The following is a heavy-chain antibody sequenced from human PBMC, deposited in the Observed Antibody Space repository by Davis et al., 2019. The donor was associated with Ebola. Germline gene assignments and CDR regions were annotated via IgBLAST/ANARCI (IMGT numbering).Heavy chain of an antibody. V-gene: IGHV1-69*13. CDR1: GGTFSDYA. J-gene: IGHJ6*04. D-gene: IGHD2-2*02. CDR2: IVPVFKTT. Sequence: SVKVSCKASGGTFSDYAIHWVRQAPRQGLEWMGGIVPVFKTTHYSQQFQGRVTMTADESTSTAYLEVTSLTFEDTAVYFCARESSSQRLYAIIGRYALDVWGRGTTVTVAS. CDR3: ARESSSQRLYAIIGRYALDV.